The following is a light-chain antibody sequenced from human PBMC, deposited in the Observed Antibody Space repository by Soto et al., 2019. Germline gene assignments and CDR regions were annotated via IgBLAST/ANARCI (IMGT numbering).Light chain of an antibody. CDR1: SSDVGSYNL. CDR2: EGS. J-gene: IGLJ2*01. Sequence: QSVLTQPASVSGSPGQSITISCTGTSSDVGSYNLVSWYQHHPGKAPKLMIYEGSKRPSGVSNRFSGSKSGNTASLTISGLQDEDEADYYCCSYAGSSTWVFGGGTKLTVL. CDR3: CSYAGSSTWV. V-gene: IGLV2-23*01.